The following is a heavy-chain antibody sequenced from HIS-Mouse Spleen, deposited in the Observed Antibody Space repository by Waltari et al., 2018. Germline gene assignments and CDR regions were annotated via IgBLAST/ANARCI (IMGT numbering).Heavy chain of an antibody. CDR1: GGSISSSSYY. D-gene: IGHD6-13*01. J-gene: IGHJ2*01. CDR2: IYYSGST. V-gene: IGHV4-39*07. Sequence: QLQLQESGPGLVKPSETLSLTCTVSGGSISSSSYYWGWLPQPPGKGLEWIGSIYYSGSTYYSPSLKSRVTISVDTSKNQFSLKLSSVTAADTAVYYCAREIPYSSSWYDWYFDLWGRGTLVTVSS. CDR3: AREIPYSSSWYDWYFDL.